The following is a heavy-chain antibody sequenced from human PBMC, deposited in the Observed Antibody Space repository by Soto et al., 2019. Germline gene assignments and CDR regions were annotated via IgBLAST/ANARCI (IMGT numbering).Heavy chain of an antibody. CDR2: INHSGSA. CDR1: GGSFSGYY. D-gene: IGHD4-4*01. V-gene: IGHV4-34*01. J-gene: IGHJ4*02. CDR3: ARDPTDYSNAYYFDF. Sequence: QVQLQQWGAGLLKPSETLSLTCAVSGGSFSGYYWNWIRQPPGKGLEWIGDINHSGSANYHPSLKSRVTISVDTSKNQFSLNLISVTAADTAVYYCARDPTDYSNAYYFDFWGQGTLVTVSS.